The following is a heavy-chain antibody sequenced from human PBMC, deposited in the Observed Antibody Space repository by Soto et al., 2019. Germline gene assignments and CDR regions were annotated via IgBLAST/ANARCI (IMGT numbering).Heavy chain of an antibody. Sequence: TGGSLRLSCAASGFTFSSYAMSWVRQAPGKGLEWVSAISGSGGSTYYADSVKGRFTISRDNSKNTLYLQMNSLRAEDTAVYYCAKSSGIDYYYGMDVWGQGTTVTVSS. CDR2: ISGSGGST. CDR1: GFTFSSYA. J-gene: IGHJ6*02. V-gene: IGHV3-23*01. CDR3: AKSSGIDYYYGMDV. D-gene: IGHD1-26*01.